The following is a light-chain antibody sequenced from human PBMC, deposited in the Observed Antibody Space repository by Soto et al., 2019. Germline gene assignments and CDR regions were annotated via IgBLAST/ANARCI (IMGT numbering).Light chain of an antibody. CDR1: SSDVGAYNY. CDR2: DVT. J-gene: IGLJ1*01. V-gene: IGLV2-11*01. Sequence: QSALTQPRSVSGSPGQSVTISCTGTSSDVGAYNYVSWYQQHPGQAPKVVVYDVTKRPSGVPDRFSGFKSGNTASLTISGLQAEDEADYYCCSYAGIYSYVFGSGTKLTVL. CDR3: CSYAGIYSYV.